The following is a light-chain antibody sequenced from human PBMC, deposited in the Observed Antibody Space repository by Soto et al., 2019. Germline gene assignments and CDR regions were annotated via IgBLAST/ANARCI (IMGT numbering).Light chain of an antibody. CDR3: QQYNNWPLT. V-gene: IGKV3-15*01. CDR2: DAS. Sequence: EIVMTQSPATLSVSPGERATLSCRASQSVNNNLAWYQQKPGRAPRLLIYDASTRATGIPARFSGSGSGTDFTLTISSLQSEDFAVYYCQQYNNWPLTFGGGTKVDIK. CDR1: QSVNNN. J-gene: IGKJ4*01.